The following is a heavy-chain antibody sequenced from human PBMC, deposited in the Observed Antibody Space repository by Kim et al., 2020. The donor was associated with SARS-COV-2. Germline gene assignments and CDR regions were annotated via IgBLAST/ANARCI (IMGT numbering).Heavy chain of an antibody. CDR2: INTNTGNP. CDR1: GYNFTSYA. CDR3: AREGRINVGYGMDV. Sequence: ASVKVSCKASGYNFTSYAMNWVRQAPGQGLEWMGWINTNTGNPTYAQGFTGRFVFSLDTSVSTAYLQISSLKAEDTAVYYCAREGRINVGYGMDVWGQGTTVTVSS. V-gene: IGHV7-4-1*02. D-gene: IGHD2-15*01. J-gene: IGHJ6*02.